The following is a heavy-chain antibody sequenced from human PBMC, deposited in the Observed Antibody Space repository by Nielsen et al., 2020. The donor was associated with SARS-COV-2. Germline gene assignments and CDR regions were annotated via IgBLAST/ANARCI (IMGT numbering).Heavy chain of an antibody. J-gene: IGHJ4*02. V-gene: IGHV1-18*01. CDR3: ARGGTAMASDY. D-gene: IGHD5-18*01. Sequence: WVRQAPGQGLEWMGWISAYNGNTNYAQKLQGRVTMTTDTSTSTAYMELRSLRSDDTAVYFCARGGTAMASDYWGQGTLVTVSS. CDR2: ISAYNGNT.